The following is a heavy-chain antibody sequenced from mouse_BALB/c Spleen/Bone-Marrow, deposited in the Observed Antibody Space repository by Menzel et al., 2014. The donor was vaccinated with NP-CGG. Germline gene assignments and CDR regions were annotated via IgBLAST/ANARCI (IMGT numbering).Heavy chain of an antibody. CDR1: GFNINDTY. CDR2: IDPANGNT. V-gene: IGHV14-3*02. Sequence: EVKLVESGAELVKPGASVKLSCTASGFNINDTYMHWVKQRPEQGLEWIGRIDPANGNTKYDPKFQGKATITADTSSNTAYLQLSGLTSEDSAVYYCATTDSSGVFAYWGQGTLVTVSA. CDR3: ATTDSSGVFAY. D-gene: IGHD3-2*01. J-gene: IGHJ3*01.